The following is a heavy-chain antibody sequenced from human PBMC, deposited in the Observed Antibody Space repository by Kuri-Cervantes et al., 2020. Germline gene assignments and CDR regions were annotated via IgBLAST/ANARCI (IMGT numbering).Heavy chain of an antibody. D-gene: IGHD6-13*01. V-gene: IGHV5-51*01. Sequence: GESLKISCKGSGYSFTSYWIGWVRQMPGKGLEWMGVVYPGDSDTRYSPSFQGQVTFSADKPISTAYLQWSSLKASDTAMYYCARHLGSSTWANHFDFWGQGTLVTVSS. CDR1: GYSFTSYW. CDR2: VYPGDSDT. J-gene: IGHJ4*02. CDR3: ARHLGSSTWANHFDF.